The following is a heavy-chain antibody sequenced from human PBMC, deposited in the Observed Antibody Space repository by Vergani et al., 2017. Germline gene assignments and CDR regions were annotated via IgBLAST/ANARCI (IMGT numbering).Heavy chain of an antibody. D-gene: IGHD3-22*01. CDR3: AREGYYDSSGPSGGAFDI. CDR2: IYYSGST. CDR1: GGPISSGGYY. J-gene: IGHJ3*02. Sequence: QVQLQESGPGLVKPSQTLSLTCTVSGGPISSGGYYWSWIRQHPGKGLEWIGDIYYSGSTYDNPSLKSRVTISVDTSKNQFSLKLSSVTAADTAVYYCAREGYYDSSGPSGGAFDIWGQGTMVTVSS. V-gene: IGHV4-31*03.